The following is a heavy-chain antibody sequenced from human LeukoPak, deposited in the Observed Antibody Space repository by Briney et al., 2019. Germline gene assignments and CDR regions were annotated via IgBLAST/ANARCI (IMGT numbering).Heavy chain of an antibody. Sequence: GASVKVSYKASGYTFTSYYMHWVRQAPGQGLEWMGIINPSGGSTRYAQKFQGRVTMTEDTSTEPAYPELRRLRSEDPAVEFRSKSLVPAANGDAFDIWGQGTMVTVSS. CDR2: INPSGGST. CDR3: SKSLVPAANGDAFDI. CDR1: GYTFTSYY. J-gene: IGHJ3*02. D-gene: IGHD2-2*01. V-gene: IGHV1-46*01.